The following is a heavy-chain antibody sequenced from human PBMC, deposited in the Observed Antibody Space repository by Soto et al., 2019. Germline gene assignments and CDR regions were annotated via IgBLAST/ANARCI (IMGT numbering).Heavy chain of an antibody. Sequence: QVQLVQSGAEEKKPGASVKVSCKASGYTFTSYAMHWVRQAPGQRLEWMGWINAGNGNTKYSPKFQGRVTITRDTPASTAYMELSSLRSEDTAVYYCARDRSSAHFDYWGQGTLVTVSS. J-gene: IGHJ4*02. CDR1: GYTFTSYA. CDR2: INAGNGNT. V-gene: IGHV1-3*05. D-gene: IGHD3-22*01. CDR3: ARDRSSAHFDY.